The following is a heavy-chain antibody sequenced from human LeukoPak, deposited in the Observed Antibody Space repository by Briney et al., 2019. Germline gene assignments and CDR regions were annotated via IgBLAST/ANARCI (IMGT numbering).Heavy chain of an antibody. CDR3: ARGLGGSWPHYYYYMDV. CDR2: IKQDGSEK. CDR1: GFTFSSYW. V-gene: IGHV3-7*01. Sequence: GGSLRLXCAASGFTFSSYWMSWVRQAPGKGLEWVANIKQDGSEKYYVDSVKGRFTISRDNAKNSLYLQMNSLRAEDTAVYYCARGLGGSWPHYYYYMDVWGKGTTVTVSS. J-gene: IGHJ6*03. D-gene: IGHD6-13*01.